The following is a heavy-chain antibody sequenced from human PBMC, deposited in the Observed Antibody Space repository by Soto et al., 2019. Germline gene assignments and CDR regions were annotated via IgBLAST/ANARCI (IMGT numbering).Heavy chain of an antibody. CDR3: AREGNLGRWLQPLDF. V-gene: IGHV4-59*01. CDR1: GDTIPSDY. Sequence: SETLSLTCSVSGDTIPSDYLNWIRQPPGKRLEWIGYIYYTGSTRYNPSLGSRVTFSVDASKNQFSLRLISVTAADTAKYFCAREGNLGRWLQPLDFWGQGTLVTVSS. J-gene: IGHJ4*02. CDR2: IYYTGST. D-gene: IGHD5-12*01.